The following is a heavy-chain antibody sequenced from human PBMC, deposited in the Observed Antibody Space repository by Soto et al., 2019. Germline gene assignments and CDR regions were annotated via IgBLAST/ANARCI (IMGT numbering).Heavy chain of an antibody. CDR2: IYYSGST. V-gene: IGHV4-39*02. CDR3: AREEIVGFDAFDI. D-gene: IGHD3-22*01. CDR1: GGSISSSSYY. J-gene: IGHJ3*02. Sequence: SETLSLTCTVSGGSISSSSYYRGWIRQPPGKGLEWIGSIYYSGSTYYNPSLKGRFKISRDYSRNTLFLQMNGLRDEDTAVYYFAREEIVGFDAFDIWGQGTMVTVSS.